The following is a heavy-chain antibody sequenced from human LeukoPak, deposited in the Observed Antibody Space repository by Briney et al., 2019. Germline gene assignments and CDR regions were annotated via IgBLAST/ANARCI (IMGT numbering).Heavy chain of an antibody. CDR3: ARLKFYDSTGYSPGYYMDV. CDR1: GGPIISHH. CDR2: IYGSGIT. V-gene: IGHV4-4*07. J-gene: IGHJ6*03. Sequence: SETLALTCTVSGGPIISHHWSWIRQSAGTGLEWNGRIYGSGITDYNPSLKSRVTMSLDTSRKQFSLRLTSVTAADTAVYYCARLKFYDSTGYSPGYYMDVWGKGTTVSVFS. D-gene: IGHD3-22*01.